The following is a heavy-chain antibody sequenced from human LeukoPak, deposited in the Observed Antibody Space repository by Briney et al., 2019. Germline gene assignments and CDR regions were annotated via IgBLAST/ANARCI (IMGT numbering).Heavy chain of an antibody. CDR2: IYYSGST. CDR1: GGSISSYY. Sequence: SETLSLTCTVSGGSISSYYGSWIRQPPGKGLEWMGYIYYSGSTNYNPSLKSRVTISVDTSKNQFSLKLSSVTASDTAVYYCARASGGFSAHYYYMDVWGKGTTVTVSS. J-gene: IGHJ6*03. V-gene: IGHV4-59*01. CDR3: ARASGGFSAHYYYMDV. D-gene: IGHD3-16*01.